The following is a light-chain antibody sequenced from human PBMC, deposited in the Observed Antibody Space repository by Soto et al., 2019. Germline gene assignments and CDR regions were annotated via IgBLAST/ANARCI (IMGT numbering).Light chain of an antibody. J-gene: IGKJ5*01. Sequence: EIVMTQSPATLSVSPGERATRACRASQTVGNNYLAWYQQKPRQDPTLLMYDESRTHTGTPDRFSGSGSGTDFTLTITRLQPEDFALYYCQQYGSSTTFGQGTRLESK. V-gene: IGKV3-20*01. CDR1: QTVGNNY. CDR3: QQYGSSTT. CDR2: DES.